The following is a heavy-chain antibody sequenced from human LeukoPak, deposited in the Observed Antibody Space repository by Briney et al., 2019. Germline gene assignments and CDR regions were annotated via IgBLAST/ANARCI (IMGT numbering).Heavy chain of an antibody. V-gene: IGHV4-30-4*01. CDR1: GGSISSGDYY. CDR3: ATYSTSETRSFFDY. Sequence: PSETLSLACTVSGGSISSGDYYWSWIRQPPGKGLEWIGYIYYSGSTYYNPSLKSRVTISVDTSKNQFSLKLSSVTAADTAVYYCATYSTSETRSFFDYWGQGTLVTVSS. CDR2: IYYSGST. J-gene: IGHJ4*02. D-gene: IGHD6-6*01.